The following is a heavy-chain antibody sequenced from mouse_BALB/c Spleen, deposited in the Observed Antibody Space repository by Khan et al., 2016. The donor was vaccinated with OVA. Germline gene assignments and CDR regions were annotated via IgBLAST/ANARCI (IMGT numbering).Heavy chain of an antibody. CDR3: TRERIDY. CDR2: INPTSGYT. V-gene: IGHV1-7*01. CDR1: GYTFTTYW. J-gene: IGHJ2*01. Sequence: VQLQQSGAELAKPGASVKMSCKASGYTFTTYWMHWVKQRPGQGLEWIGYINPTSGYTDYTEKFKDRATLSADKSSSTAYMQLSSLTSEDSAGYYCTRERIDYWGQGTTLTVSS.